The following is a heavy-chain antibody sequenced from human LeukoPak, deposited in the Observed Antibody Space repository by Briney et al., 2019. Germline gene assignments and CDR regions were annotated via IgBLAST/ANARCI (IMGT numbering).Heavy chain of an antibody. CDR3: ARGYSSSWFANYFDY. D-gene: IGHD6-13*01. J-gene: IGHJ4*02. CDR2: INHSGST. CDR1: GGSFSGYY. Sequence: PSETLSLTCAVYGGSFSGYYWSWIRQPPGKGLDWTGEINHSGSTNYNPSLKSRVTISVDTSKNQFSLKLSSVTAVDTAVYYCARGYSSSWFANYFDYWGQGTLVTVSS. V-gene: IGHV4-34*01.